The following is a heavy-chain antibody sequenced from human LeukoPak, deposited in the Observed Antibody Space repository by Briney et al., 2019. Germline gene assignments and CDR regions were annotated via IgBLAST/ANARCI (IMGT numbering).Heavy chain of an antibody. J-gene: IGHJ4*02. V-gene: IGHV4-38-2*02. CDR3: ARGNGSGKYFDY. D-gene: IGHD3-10*01. Sequence: SETLSLTCTVSGYSISSGYYWGWIRQPPGKGLEWIGSIYHSGSTYYNPSLKSRVTISVDTSKNQFSLKLSSVTAADTAVYYCARGNGSGKYFDYWGQGTLVTVSS. CDR1: GYSISSGYY. CDR2: IYHSGST.